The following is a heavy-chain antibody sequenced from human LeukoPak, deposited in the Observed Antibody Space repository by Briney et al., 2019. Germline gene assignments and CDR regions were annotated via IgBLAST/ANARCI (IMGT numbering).Heavy chain of an antibody. CDR2: IHSGGTP. J-gene: IGHJ4*02. CDR3: ARDSDSGYGPFAS. Sequence: GGSLRLSCAASAFTVSNNYMSWVRQAQGRGLEWVSVIHSGGTPNCADSVQGRFTISRDNSMTTVYLHMNSLRAEDTAVYYCARDSDSGYGPFASWGQGTLVTVSS. D-gene: IGHD5-12*01. V-gene: IGHV3-53*01. CDR1: AFTVSNNY.